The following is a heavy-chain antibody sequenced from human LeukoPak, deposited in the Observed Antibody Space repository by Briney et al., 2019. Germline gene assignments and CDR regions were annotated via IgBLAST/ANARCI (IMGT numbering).Heavy chain of an antibody. CDR2: IYYSGST. D-gene: IGHD1-14*01. V-gene: IGHV4-61*05. J-gene: IGHJ4*02. CDR3: ARGNQRHYED. CDR1: GGSISSSSYY. Sequence: SETLSLTCTVSGGSISSSSYYWGWIRQPPGKGLEWIGYIYYSGSTNYNPSLKSRVTISVDTSKNQFSLKLSSVTAADTAVYYCARGNQRHYEDWGQGTLVTVSS.